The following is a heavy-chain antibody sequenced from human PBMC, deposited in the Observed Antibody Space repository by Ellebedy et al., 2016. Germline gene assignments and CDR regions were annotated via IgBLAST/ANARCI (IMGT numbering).Heavy chain of an antibody. CDR2: ISQSEGT. V-gene: IGHV4-34*01. J-gene: IGHJ4*02. Sequence: SETLSLTCAVSGGSFSDYYWTWIRQPPGKGLEWIGEISQSEGTKYSPSLQSRLTISVDTSKNQFSLKLNSVTAADTAVYYCARGSDWSKLGDNWGQGTLVTVSS. CDR3: ARGSDWSKLGDN. D-gene: IGHD1/OR15-1a*01. CDR1: GGSFSDYY.